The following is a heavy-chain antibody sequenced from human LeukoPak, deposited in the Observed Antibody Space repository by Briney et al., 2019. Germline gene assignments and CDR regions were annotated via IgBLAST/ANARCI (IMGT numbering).Heavy chain of an antibody. CDR2: ISSSGRTI. CDR3: ARESIAAAGTFDY. J-gene: IGHJ4*02. V-gene: IGHV3-11*01. CDR1: GFTFSDYY. Sequence: GRSLRLSCAASGFTFSDYYMSWIRQAPGKGLEWGLYISSSGRTIYYADSVKGRFTISRDNAKNSLYLQMNSLRAEDTAVYYCARESIAAAGTFDYWGQGTLVSVS. D-gene: IGHD6-13*01.